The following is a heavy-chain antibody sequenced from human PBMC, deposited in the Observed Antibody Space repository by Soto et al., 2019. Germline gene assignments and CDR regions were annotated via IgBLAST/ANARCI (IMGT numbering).Heavy chain of an antibody. V-gene: IGHV4-59*01. J-gene: IGHJ6*03. D-gene: IGHD6-13*01. CDR2: IYYSGST. CDR3: ARGLGQQLVAYYYYMDV. Sequence: SETLSLTCTVSGGSISSYYWSWIRQPPGKGLEWIGYIYYSGSTNYNPSLKSRVTISVDTSKNQFSLKLSSVTAADTAVYYCARGLGQQLVAYYYYMDVWAKGPRSPSP. CDR1: GGSISSYY.